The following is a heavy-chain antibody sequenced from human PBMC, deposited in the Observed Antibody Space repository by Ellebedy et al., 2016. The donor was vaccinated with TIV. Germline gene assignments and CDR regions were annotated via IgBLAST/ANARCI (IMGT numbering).Heavy chain of an antibody. CDR2: ISSSSSYI. CDR1: GFTFSSYS. Sequence: GESLKISCAASGFTFSSYSMNWVRQAPGKGLEWVSSISSSSSYIYYADSVKGRFTISRDNAKNSLYLQMHSLRAEDTAFYYCVKGSIAVTATCFDSWGRGTLVTVSS. J-gene: IGHJ4*02. V-gene: IGHV3-21*04. CDR3: VKGSIAVTATCFDS. D-gene: IGHD6-13*01.